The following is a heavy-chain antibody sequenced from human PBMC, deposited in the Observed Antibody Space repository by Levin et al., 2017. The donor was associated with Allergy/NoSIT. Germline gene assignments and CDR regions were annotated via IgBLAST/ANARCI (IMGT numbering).Heavy chain of an antibody. CDR3: ARVAYSYGFPHFDY. D-gene: IGHD5-18*01. Sequence: GGSLRLSCAASGFTFSGYSMNWVRQAPGKGLEWVSSISSSSSYIYYADSVKGRFTISRDNAKNSLYLQMNSLRAEDTAVYYCARVAYSYGFPHFDYWGQGTLVTVSS. V-gene: IGHV3-21*01. CDR1: GFTFSGYS. J-gene: IGHJ4*02. CDR2: ISSSSSYI.